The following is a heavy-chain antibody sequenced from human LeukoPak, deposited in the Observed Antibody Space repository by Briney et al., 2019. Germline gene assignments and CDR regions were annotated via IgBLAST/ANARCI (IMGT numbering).Heavy chain of an antibody. J-gene: IGHJ4*02. CDR1: GFSITSYY. V-gene: IGHV4-59*01. D-gene: IGHD1-26*01. CDR2: IHYSGST. CDR3: ARDIREVGVTHYFDY. Sequence: SETLSLTCTVSGFSITSYYWSWIRQPPGKGLEWIGLIHYSGSTTYNPSLKSRVTISIDTSKNQFSLQLSSVTAADTAVYYCARDIREVGVTHYFDYWGQGTLVTVTS.